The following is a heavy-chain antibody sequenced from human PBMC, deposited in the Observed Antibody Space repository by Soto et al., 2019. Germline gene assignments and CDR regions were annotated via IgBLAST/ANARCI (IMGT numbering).Heavy chain of an antibody. V-gene: IGHV1-69*02. CDR2: IIPILGIA. J-gene: IGHJ6*03. CDR1: GGTFSSYT. D-gene: IGHD6-6*01. Sequence: QVQLVQSGAEVKKPGSSVKVSCKASGGTFSSYTISWVRQAPGQGLEWMGRIIPILGIANYAQKFQGRVRITADKSTSTAYMELSSLRSEDTAVYYWASRGSSAYYYYMDVWGKGTTVTVSS. CDR3: ASRGSSAYYYYMDV.